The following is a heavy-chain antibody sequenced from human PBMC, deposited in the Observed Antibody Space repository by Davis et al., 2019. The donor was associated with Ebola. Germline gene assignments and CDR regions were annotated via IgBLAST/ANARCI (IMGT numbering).Heavy chain of an antibody. V-gene: IGHV3-7*03. D-gene: IGHD6-19*01. CDR3: ARAPWQWPDHP. Sequence: GESLKISCAASGFTFSSYWMSWVRQAPGKGLEWVANIKQDGSEKYYVDSVKGRFTISRDNAKNSLYLQMNSLRADDTAVYYCARAPWQWPDHPWGQGTLVTVSS. J-gene: IGHJ5*02. CDR2: IKQDGSEK. CDR1: GFTFSSYW.